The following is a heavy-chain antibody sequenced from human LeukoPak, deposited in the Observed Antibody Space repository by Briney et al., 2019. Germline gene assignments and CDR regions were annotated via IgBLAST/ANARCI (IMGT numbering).Heavy chain of an antibody. Sequence: ETLSLTCAVYGGSFSGYYWSWIRQPPGKGLEWVSVIYSGGTTYYADSVRGRFTISRDNSKNTLYLQMNSLRAEDTAVYYCARTTTFAPHFDYWGQGTLVTVSS. V-gene: IGHV3-66*01. CDR1: GGSFSGYY. CDR3: ARTTTFAPHFDY. CDR2: IYSGGTT. J-gene: IGHJ4*02. D-gene: IGHD1-1*01.